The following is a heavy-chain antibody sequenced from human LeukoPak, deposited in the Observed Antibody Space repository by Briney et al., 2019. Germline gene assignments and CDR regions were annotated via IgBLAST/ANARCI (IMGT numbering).Heavy chain of an antibody. D-gene: IGHD2-2*01. Sequence: GRSLRLSCAASGFTFSSYSMNWIRQAPGKGLEWVSSISSSSSYIYYAASVKGRFTISRDNAKNSLYLQMNSLSAEDTAVYYCARVLSSTSWFDPWGQGTLVTVSS. V-gene: IGHV3-21*04. CDR3: ARVLSSTSWFDP. CDR1: GFTFSSYS. J-gene: IGHJ5*02. CDR2: ISSSSSYI.